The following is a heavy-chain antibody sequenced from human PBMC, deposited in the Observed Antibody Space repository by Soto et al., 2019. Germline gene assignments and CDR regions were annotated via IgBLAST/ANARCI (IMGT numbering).Heavy chain of an antibody. Sequence: GESLKISCKASGYIFTRYWIGWVRQMPGKGLEWMGVIFPGDSDTRYSPSIEGQVTISADKSIGTAYLQWSSLKASDTGIYYCAKAAGEMSGTQSRYYGLDVWGQGTTVTVSS. CDR1: GYIFTRYW. J-gene: IGHJ6*02. CDR3: AKAAGEMSGTQSRYYGLDV. CDR2: IFPGDSDT. V-gene: IGHV5-51*01. D-gene: IGHD1-1*01.